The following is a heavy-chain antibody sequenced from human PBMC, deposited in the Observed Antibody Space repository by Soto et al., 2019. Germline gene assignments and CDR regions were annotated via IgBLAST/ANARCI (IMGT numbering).Heavy chain of an antibody. J-gene: IGHJ6*03. CDR3: AKDTAAGTLYYYYMDV. CDR1: GFTFDDYA. V-gene: IGHV3-9*01. D-gene: IGHD6-19*01. Sequence: EVQLVESGGGLVQPGRSLRLSCAASGFTFDDYAMHWVRQAPGKGLEWVSGISWNSGSIGYADSVKGRFTISGDNAKNSLYLQMNSLRAEDTALYYCAKDTAAGTLYYYYMDVWGKGTTVTVSS. CDR2: ISWNSGSI.